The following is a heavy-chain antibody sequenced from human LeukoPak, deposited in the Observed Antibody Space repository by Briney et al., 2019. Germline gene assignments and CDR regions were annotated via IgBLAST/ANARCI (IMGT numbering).Heavy chain of an antibody. J-gene: IGHJ4*02. CDR3: AKVRIQIWSPFDY. D-gene: IGHD5-18*01. CDR1: GFTFSSYA. Sequence: PGRSLRLSCAASGFTFSSYAMYWVRQAPGKGLEWVAVISYDGSNKYYADSVKGRFTISRDNSKNTLYLQMNSLRAEDTAVYFCAKVRIQIWSPFDYWGQGTLVTVSS. CDR2: ISYDGSNK. V-gene: IGHV3-30-3*01.